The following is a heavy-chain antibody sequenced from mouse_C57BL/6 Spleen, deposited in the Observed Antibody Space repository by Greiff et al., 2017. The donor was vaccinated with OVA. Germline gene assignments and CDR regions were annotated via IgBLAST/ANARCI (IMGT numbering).Heavy chain of an antibody. Sequence: DVMLVESGGDLVKPGGSLKLSCAASGFTFSSYGMSWVRQTPDKRLEWVATISSGGSYTYYPDSVKGRFTISRDNAKNTLYLQMSSLKSEDTAMYYCARQGDYYGSSSFDYWGQGTTLTVSS. CDR2: ISSGGSYT. J-gene: IGHJ2*01. V-gene: IGHV5-6*02. CDR3: ARQGDYYGSSSFDY. CDR1: GFTFSSYG. D-gene: IGHD1-1*01.